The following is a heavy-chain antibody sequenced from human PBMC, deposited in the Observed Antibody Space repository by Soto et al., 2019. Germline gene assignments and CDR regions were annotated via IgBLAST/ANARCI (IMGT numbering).Heavy chain of an antibody. V-gene: IGHV4-4*02. CDR3: ARSSGFFAISFLDT. Sequence: QVRLQESGPGLVKPSGTLSLTCDVSGDSISSINWWIWVRQPPGKGLQWIGEVYHTGTTNYNPSLKSRVTISVDKSQNHFSLNVPSVTAADTAVYYCARSSGFFAISFLDTGGQGALVTGSS. CDR2: VYHTGTT. D-gene: IGHD2-2*02. J-gene: IGHJ5*01. CDR1: GDSISSINW.